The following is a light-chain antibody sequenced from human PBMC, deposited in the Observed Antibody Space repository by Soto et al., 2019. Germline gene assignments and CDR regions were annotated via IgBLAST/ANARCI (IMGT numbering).Light chain of an antibody. Sequence: DIQMTQSPSTLSASVGDRVTITCRASQSIGRFLAWYQHQPGKAPKLLIYDASTLERGVPSRFSGSGSGTEFTLIISNLQPDDFATYYCQQFKDYVWTFGQGTKVDIK. CDR1: QSIGRF. CDR3: QQFKDYVWT. V-gene: IGKV1-5*01. CDR2: DAS. J-gene: IGKJ1*01.